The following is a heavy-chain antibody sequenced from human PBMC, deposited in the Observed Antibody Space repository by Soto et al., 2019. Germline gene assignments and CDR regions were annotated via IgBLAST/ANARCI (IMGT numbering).Heavy chain of an antibody. J-gene: IGHJ4*02. CDR3: TSRYYFDY. CDR1: GFTFNNYA. V-gene: IGHV3-23*01. CDR2: ISASGGAT. Sequence: EVQLLESGGGLVQPGGSLRLSCAASGFTFNNYAMSWVRQAPGKGLEWVSAISASGGATYYADSVKGRFTISRDNSKNPLYLQMNGLRAEDTAEYYCTSRYYFDYWGQGTLVTVSS.